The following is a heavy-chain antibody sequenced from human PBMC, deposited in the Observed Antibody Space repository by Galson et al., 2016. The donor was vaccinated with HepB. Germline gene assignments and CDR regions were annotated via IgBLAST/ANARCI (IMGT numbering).Heavy chain of an antibody. CDR3: VQGSTAPAV. CDR2: ISRSGDST. Sequence: SLRLSCAASGFTFNNYGMTWVRQAPGKGLEVVPSISRSGDSTDYADSVKGRFTISRDNSKNTLSLQMNSLRIEDTAVYYCVQGSTAPAVWGRGTTVTVSP. J-gene: IGHJ6*04. D-gene: IGHD1-26*01. V-gene: IGHV3-23*01. CDR1: GFTFNNYG.